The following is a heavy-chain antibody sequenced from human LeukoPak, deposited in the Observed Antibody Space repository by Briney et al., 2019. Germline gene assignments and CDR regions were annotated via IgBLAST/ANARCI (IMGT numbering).Heavy chain of an antibody. J-gene: IGHJ4*02. CDR1: GGSVSSGSYY. CDR2: IYYSGST. CDR3: ARDMDPDYGGYFDY. Sequence: PSETLSLTCTVSGGSVSSGSYYWSWIRQPPGKGLEWIGYIYYSGSTNYNPSLKSRVTISVDTSKNQFSLKLSSVTAADTAVYYCARDMDPDYGGYFDYWGQGTLVTVSS. D-gene: IGHD4-23*01. V-gene: IGHV4-61*01.